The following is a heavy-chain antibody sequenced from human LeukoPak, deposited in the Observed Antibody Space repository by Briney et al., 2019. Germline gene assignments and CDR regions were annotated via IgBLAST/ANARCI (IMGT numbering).Heavy chain of an antibody. D-gene: IGHD6-13*01. Sequence: GASVKVSRKASGGTFSSYTFSWVRQAPGQGLEWLGGTIPIFGSAKYAQKFQGRVTITVDESSSTAYMELSSLRSEDTAVYYCARGAAAGSYYFDYWGQGTLVTVSS. CDR3: ARGAAAGSYYFDY. CDR2: TIPIFGSA. V-gene: IGHV1-69*13. CDR1: GGTFSSYT. J-gene: IGHJ4*02.